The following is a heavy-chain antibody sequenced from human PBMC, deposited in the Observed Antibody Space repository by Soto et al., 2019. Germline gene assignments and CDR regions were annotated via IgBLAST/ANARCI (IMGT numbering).Heavy chain of an antibody. D-gene: IGHD5-18*01. J-gene: IGHJ6*02. V-gene: IGHV1-46*01. CDR3: ATPSEDTDYYYYGMDV. CDR1: GYTFTSYY. CDR2: INPSGGST. Sequence: ASVKVSCKASGYTFTSYYIHWVRQAPGQGLEWMGIINPSGGSTSYAQKFQGRVTMTRDTSTSTVYMELSSLRSEDTAVYYCATPSEDTDYYYYGMDVWGQGTTVTVSS.